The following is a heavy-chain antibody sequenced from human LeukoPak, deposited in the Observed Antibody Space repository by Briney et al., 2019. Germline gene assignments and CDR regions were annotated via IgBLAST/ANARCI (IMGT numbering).Heavy chain of an antibody. CDR3: AKEGYGGNTAEI. Sequence: SETLSLTCTVSGGSISSYYWSWIRQPAGKGLEWIGRLYTSGSTTYNPSLKSRVTKSVDTSKSQFSLKLSSVTAADTAVYYCAKEGYGGNTAEIWGQGTLVTVSS. V-gene: IGHV4-4*07. CDR1: GGSISSYY. CDR2: LYTSGST. D-gene: IGHD4-23*01. J-gene: IGHJ4*02.